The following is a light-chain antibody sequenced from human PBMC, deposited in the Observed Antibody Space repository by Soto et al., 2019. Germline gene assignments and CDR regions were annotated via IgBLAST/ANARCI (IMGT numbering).Light chain of an antibody. CDR2: DAS. V-gene: IGKV3D-20*02. CDR1: QSISSSY. Sequence: EIVLTQSPGTLSLSPGKRATLSCRASQSISSSYLAWYQQRPAQAPRLLIYDASNRATGIPARFSGSVSGTEFTLTISSLEPEDFAAYYCQQRSNWHPITFGQGTRLEIK. J-gene: IGKJ5*01. CDR3: QQRSNWHPIT.